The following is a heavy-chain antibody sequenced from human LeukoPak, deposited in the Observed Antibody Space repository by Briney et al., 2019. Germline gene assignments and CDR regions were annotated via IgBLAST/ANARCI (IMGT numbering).Heavy chain of an antibody. CDR3: AQIPTTNITFDAFDI. CDR2: ISYDGSNK. D-gene: IGHD3-10*01. CDR1: GFTFSSYA. V-gene: IGHV3-30-3*01. Sequence: GGSLRLSCAASGFTFSSYAMHWVRQAPGKGLEWVAVISYDGSNKYYADSVKGRFTISRDNSKNTLYLQMNSLRAEDTAVYYCAQIPTTNITFDAFDIWGQGTMVTVSS. J-gene: IGHJ3*02.